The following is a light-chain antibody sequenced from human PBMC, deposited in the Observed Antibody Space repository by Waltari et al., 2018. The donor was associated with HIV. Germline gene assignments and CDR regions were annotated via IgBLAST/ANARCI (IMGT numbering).Light chain of an antibody. Sequence: DIQMTQSPSSLSASVGDTVTISCRASQTITTNLNWYQQKPGKAPKLLVFATSNLQSGVPSRFSGSGSGTDFALSISSLQPEDFATYYCQQSYSTPYTFGQGTKLEIK. CDR2: ATS. J-gene: IGKJ2*01. CDR1: QTITTN. CDR3: QQSYSTPYT. V-gene: IGKV1-39*01.